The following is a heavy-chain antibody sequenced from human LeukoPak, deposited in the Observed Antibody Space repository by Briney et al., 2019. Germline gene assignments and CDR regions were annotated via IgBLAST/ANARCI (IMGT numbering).Heavy chain of an antibody. CDR3: ARDSSTMEVYFQH. D-gene: IGHD3-10*01. CDR1: GFTVSSNY. CDR2: IYSGGST. V-gene: IGHV3-53*01. J-gene: IGHJ1*01. Sequence: GGSLRLSCAASGFTVSSNYMSWVRQAPGKGLEWASVIYSGGSTYYADSVKGRFTISRDNSKNTLYLQMNSLRAEDTAVYYCARDSSTMEVYFQHWGQGTLVTVSS.